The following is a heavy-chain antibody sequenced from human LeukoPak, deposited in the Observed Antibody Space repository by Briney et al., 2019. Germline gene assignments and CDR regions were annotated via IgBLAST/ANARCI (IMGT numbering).Heavy chain of an antibody. CDR1: GGSISSYY. D-gene: IGHD6-13*01. Sequence: SETLSLTCTVSGGSISSYYWSWIRQPAGKGLEWIGRIYTSGSTNYNPSLKSRVTISVDTSKNQFSLKLSSVTAADTAVYFCARGGSNWYPHDYWGQGTLVTVSS. J-gene: IGHJ4*02. V-gene: IGHV4-4*07. CDR3: ARGGSNWYPHDY. CDR2: IYTSGST.